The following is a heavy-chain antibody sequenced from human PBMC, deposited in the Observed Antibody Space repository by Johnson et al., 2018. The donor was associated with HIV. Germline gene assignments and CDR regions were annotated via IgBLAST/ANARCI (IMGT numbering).Heavy chain of an antibody. V-gene: IGHV3-30*04. CDR1: GFTFSTYA. CDR2: ISSDGSYK. CDR3: ARDSEDSSGFGSFDI. D-gene: IGHD6-19*01. J-gene: IGHJ3*02. Sequence: QVQLVESGGGVVQPGRSLRLSCAASGFTFSTYAMHWVRQAPGKGLEWVAVISSDGSYKYYADSVNGRLTISRHNSKNTLYLQMNRLRAEDTAVYYCARDSEDSSGFGSFDIWGQGTVVTVSS.